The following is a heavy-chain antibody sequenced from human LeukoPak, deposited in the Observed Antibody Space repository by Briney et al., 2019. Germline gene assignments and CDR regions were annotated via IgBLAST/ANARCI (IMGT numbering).Heavy chain of an antibody. D-gene: IGHD4-23*01. CDR2: MSSNGNRA. J-gene: IGHJ4*02. CDR3: TRDLMDYDYGDKGGNY. CDR1: GFTFSTYA. Sequence: SGGSLRLSCSASGFTFSTYAMHWVRQAPGKGLEYVSAMSSNGNRAYYADSVKGRFTISRDNSKNTLYLQMSSLRAEDTAVYYCTRDLMDYDYGDKGGNYWGQGTLVTVSS. V-gene: IGHV3-64D*09.